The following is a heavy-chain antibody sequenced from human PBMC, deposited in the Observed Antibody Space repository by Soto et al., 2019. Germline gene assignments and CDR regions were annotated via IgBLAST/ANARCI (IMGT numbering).Heavy chain of an antibody. J-gene: IGHJ3*02. CDR1: GFTFSSYA. Sequence: GGSLRLSCAASGFTFSSYAMHWVRQAPGKGLEWVAVISYDGSNKYYADSVKGRFTISRDNSKNTPYLQMNSLRAEDTAVYYCAREDYDSSGYYPRAFDIWGQGTMVTVSS. CDR3: AREDYDSSGYYPRAFDI. D-gene: IGHD3-22*01. V-gene: IGHV3-30-3*01. CDR2: ISYDGSNK.